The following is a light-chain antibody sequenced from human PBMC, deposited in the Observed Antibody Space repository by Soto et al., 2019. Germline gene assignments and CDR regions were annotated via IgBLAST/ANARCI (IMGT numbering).Light chain of an antibody. Sequence: LAQPASLSGSPGQSITISCTGTTSDIAGYNYVSWYQQHPGKAPKLLIYEVTSRASGVSHRFSGSKSGNTASLTISGLQAEDEAEYYCNSYTSASFYVFGTGTKVTVL. CDR1: TSDIAGYNY. J-gene: IGLJ1*01. CDR3: NSYTSASFYV. V-gene: IGLV2-14*01. CDR2: EVT.